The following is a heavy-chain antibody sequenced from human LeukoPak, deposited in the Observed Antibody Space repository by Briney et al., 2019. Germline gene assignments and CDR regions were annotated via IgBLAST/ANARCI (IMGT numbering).Heavy chain of an antibody. V-gene: IGHV4-39*01. Sequence: SETLSLTCSVSGDSIRSSSCWWGWIRQPPGKGLEWIGTIYSSGSTYYNPPLESRVTISVDTSKNQFSLRLTSVTAADTAVYYCARRTSNWYYFDFWGQGTLVTVSS. J-gene: IGHJ4*02. CDR2: IYSSGST. D-gene: IGHD6-13*01. CDR3: ARRTSNWYYFDF. CDR1: GDSIRSSSCW.